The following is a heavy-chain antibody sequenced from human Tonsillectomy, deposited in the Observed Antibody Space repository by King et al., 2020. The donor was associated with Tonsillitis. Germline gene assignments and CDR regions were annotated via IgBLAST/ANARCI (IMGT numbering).Heavy chain of an antibody. CDR2: IYSGGST. J-gene: IGHJ6*02. D-gene: IGHD3-10*01. V-gene: IGHV3-66*01. CDR3: ARGPGSPYYYGMDV. CDR1: GFTVSSNY. Sequence: QLVQSGGGLVQPGGSLRLSCAASGFTVSSNYMNWVRQAPGKGLEWVSVIYSGGSTYYADSVKGRFTISRDNSKNTVYLQMNSLRAEDTAAYYCARGPGSPYYYGMDVWGQGTTVTVSS.